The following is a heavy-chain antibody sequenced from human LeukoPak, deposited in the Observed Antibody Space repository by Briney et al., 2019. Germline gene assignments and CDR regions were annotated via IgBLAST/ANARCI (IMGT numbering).Heavy chain of an antibody. V-gene: IGHV1-2*06. D-gene: IGHD1-20*01. Sequence: ASVRVSCKASGYTFSGYCMHWVRQAPGQGLEWMGRINPNNGATNYAQRFQDRVTMTRDTSINTVYMELSRLRSGDTAVYYCARGGITGTTRGPTRLNDAFDIWGQGTMVTVSS. J-gene: IGHJ3*02. CDR2: INPNNGAT. CDR1: GYTFSGYC. CDR3: ARGGITGTTRGPTRLNDAFDI.